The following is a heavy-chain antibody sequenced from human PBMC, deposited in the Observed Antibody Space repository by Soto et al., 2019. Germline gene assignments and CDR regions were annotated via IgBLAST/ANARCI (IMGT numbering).Heavy chain of an antibody. CDR1: GYTFTSYG. J-gene: IGHJ6*03. D-gene: IGHD6-6*01. V-gene: IGHV1-18*01. CDR3: ARSSSSGYYYYYYYMDV. CDR2: ISAYNGNT. Sequence: ASVKVSCKASGYTFTSYGISWVRQAPGQGLEWMGWISAYNGNTNYAQKLQGRVTMTTDTSTSTAYMELRSLRSDDTAVYYCARSSSSGYYYYYYYMDVWGKGTTVTVSS.